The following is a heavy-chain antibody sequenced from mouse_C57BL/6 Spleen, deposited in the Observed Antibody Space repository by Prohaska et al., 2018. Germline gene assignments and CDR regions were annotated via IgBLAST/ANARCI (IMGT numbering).Heavy chain of an antibody. V-gene: IGHV1-81*01. CDR3: ARRGNYFDY. CDR2: IYPRSGNT. Sequence: SGAELARPGASVKLSCKASGYTFTSYGISWVKQRTGQGLEWIGEIYPRSGNTYYNEKFKGKATLTADKSSSTAYMQLNSLTSEDSAVYFCARRGNYFDYWGQGTTLTVSS. J-gene: IGHJ2*01. CDR1: GYTFTSYG.